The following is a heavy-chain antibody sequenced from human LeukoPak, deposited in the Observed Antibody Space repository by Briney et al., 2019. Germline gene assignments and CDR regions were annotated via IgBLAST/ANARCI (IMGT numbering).Heavy chain of an antibody. J-gene: IGHJ4*02. CDR1: GGSISSGGYY. V-gene: IGHV4-31*03. D-gene: IGHD3-22*01. CDR3: ARDRGYYDSSGYYFSYFDY. Sequence: SETLSLTCTVSGGSISSGGYYWSWIRQHPGKGLEWIGYIYYSGSTNYNPSLKSRVTISVDTSKNQFSLKLSSVTAADTAVYYCARDRGYYDSSGYYFSYFDYWGQGTLVTVSS. CDR2: IYYSGST.